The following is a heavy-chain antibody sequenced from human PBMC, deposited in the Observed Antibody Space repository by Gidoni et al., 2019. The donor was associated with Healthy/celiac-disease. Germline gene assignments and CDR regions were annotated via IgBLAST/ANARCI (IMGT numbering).Heavy chain of an antibody. CDR1: GFTFSSYG. V-gene: IGHV3-33*01. Sequence: QVQLVESGGGVVQPGRSLRLSCAASGFTFSSYGMHWVRQAPGKGLEWVAVIWYDGSNKYYADSVKGRFTISRDNSKNTLYLQMNSLRAEDTAVYYCARDGGWYIKPAYYFDYWGQGTLVTVSS. J-gene: IGHJ4*02. D-gene: IGHD6-19*01. CDR2: IWYDGSNK. CDR3: ARDGGWYIKPAYYFDY.